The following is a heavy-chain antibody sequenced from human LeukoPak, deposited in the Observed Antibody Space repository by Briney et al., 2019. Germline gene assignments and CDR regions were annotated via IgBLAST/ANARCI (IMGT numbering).Heavy chain of an antibody. D-gene: IGHD3-9*01. CDR2: IYTSGST. J-gene: IGHJ5*02. CDR3: ARTYYDILTGLSWFDP. CDR1: GGSISYFY. V-gene: IGHV4-4*07. Sequence: SETLSLTCTVSGGSISYFYWSWIRQPAGKGLEWIGRIYTSGSTNYNPSLKSRVTMSVDTSKKQFPLKLSSVTAADTAVYYCARTYYDILTGLSWFDPWGQGTLVTVSS.